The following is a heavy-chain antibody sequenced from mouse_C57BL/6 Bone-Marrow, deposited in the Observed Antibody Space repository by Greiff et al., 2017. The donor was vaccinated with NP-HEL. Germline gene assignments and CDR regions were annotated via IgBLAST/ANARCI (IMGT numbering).Heavy chain of an antibody. D-gene: IGHD2-5*01. V-gene: IGHV7-3*01. CDR1: GFTFTDYY. CDR3: ARYNSNYYFDY. J-gene: IGHJ2*01. Sequence: EVMLVESGGGLVQPGGSLSLSCAASGFTFTDYYMSWVRQPPGQALEWLGFIRNKANGYKTEYSASVKGRFTISRDNSQSILYLQMKALRAEDSATYYCARYNSNYYFDYWGKGTTLTVSA. CDR2: IRNKANGYKT.